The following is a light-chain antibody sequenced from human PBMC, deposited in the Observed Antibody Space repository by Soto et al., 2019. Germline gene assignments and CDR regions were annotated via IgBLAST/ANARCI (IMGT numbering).Light chain of an antibody. CDR2: EVS. CDR1: SSDVGAYNV. Sequence: QSALTQPASVSGSPGQSITISCTGTSSDVGAYNVVSWYQHHPGTAPKLMIYEVSNRPSGASHRFSGSNSGNTASLTISGLQTDDEADDYCYSYGGRNAWVFGGGTKLTVL. CDR3: YSYGGRNAWV. V-gene: IGLV2-14*01. J-gene: IGLJ3*02.